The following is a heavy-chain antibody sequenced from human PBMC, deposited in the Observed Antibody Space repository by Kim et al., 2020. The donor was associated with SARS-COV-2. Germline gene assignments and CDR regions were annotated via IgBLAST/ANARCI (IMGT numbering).Heavy chain of an antibody. J-gene: IGHJ6*02. CDR3: ARDASKYCSRTSCYSGYYYYGMDV. CDR2: ISLYNDKT. Sequence: ASVKVSCKASGYTFNNYGISWVRQAPGQGLEWMGWISLYNDKTNYAQKFQGRVTLTTDTSTSTAYMELRSLRSDDTAVYYCARDASKYCSRTSCYSGYYYYGMDVWGQGTTVTVSS. CDR1: GYTFNNYG. V-gene: IGHV1-18*01. D-gene: IGHD2-2*02.